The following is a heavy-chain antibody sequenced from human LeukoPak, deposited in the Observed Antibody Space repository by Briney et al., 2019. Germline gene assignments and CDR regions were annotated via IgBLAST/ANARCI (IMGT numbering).Heavy chain of an antibody. D-gene: IGHD5-18*01. J-gene: IGHJ3*02. Sequence: GGSLRLSCAASGFTFSSYAMHWVRQAPGKGLEWVAVIWYDGSNKYYADSVKGRFTISRDNSKNTLYLQMNSLRAEDTAVYYCARDQIAMVTSAFDIWGQGTMVTVSS. CDR2: IWYDGSNK. CDR1: GFTFSSYA. CDR3: ARDQIAMVTSAFDI. V-gene: IGHV3-33*08.